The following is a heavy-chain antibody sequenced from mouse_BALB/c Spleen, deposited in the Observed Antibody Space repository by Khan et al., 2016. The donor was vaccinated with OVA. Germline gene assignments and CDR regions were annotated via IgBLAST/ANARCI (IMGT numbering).Heavy chain of an antibody. Sequence: QIQLVQSGPEVKKPGETVKLSCKASGYTFTNYGMNWVRQAPGKGLKWMGWINTYTGEPTYADDFKGRFAFSLETSASTAYLQINNLKNEDTATYFCASGGYWYIDVWGAGTTVTVSS. V-gene: IGHV9-3-1*01. D-gene: IGHD1-1*02. CDR1: GYTFTNYG. CDR3: ASGGYWYIDV. CDR2: INTYTGEP. J-gene: IGHJ1*01.